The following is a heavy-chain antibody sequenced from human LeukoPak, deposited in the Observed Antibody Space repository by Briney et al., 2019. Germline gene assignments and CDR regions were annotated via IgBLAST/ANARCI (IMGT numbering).Heavy chain of an antibody. J-gene: IGHJ3*02. D-gene: IGHD5-24*01. V-gene: IGHV4-34*01. Sequence: PSGTLSLTCAVYGGSFSGYYWSWIRQPPGKGLEWIGEINHSGSTNYNPSLKSRVTISVDTSKNQFSLKLSSVTAADTAVYYCARAQSHERDGYKPGAFDIWGQGTMVTVSS. CDR2: INHSGST. CDR1: GGSFSGYY. CDR3: ARAQSHERDGYKPGAFDI.